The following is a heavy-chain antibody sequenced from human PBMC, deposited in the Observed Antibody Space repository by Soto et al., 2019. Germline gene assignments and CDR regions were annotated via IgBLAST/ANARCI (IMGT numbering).Heavy chain of an antibody. CDR2: ISYDGSNK. V-gene: IGHV3-30*18. Sequence: EGSLRLFCGASGFTFSSYGMHWVRQAPGKGLEWVAVISYDGSNKYYADSVKGRFTISRDNSKNTLYLQMNSLRAEDTAVYYCAKDITGTTVGAFAIWGHGTMVTVCS. D-gene: IGHD1-7*01. J-gene: IGHJ3*02. CDR3: AKDITGTTVGAFAI. CDR1: GFTFSSYG.